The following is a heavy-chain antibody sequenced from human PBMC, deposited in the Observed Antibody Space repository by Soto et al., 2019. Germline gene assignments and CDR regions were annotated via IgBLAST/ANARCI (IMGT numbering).Heavy chain of an antibody. CDR2: INHSGST. CDR3: ARYGPNRNYYYYYMDV. J-gene: IGHJ6*03. D-gene: IGHD3-10*01. CDR1: GGSFSGYY. V-gene: IGHV4-34*01. Sequence: SETLSLTCAVYGGSFSGYYWSWIRQPPGKGLEWIGEINHSGSTNYNPSLKSRVTISVDTSKNQFSLKLSSVTAADTAVYYCARYGPNRNYYYYYMDVWGKGTTVTVSS.